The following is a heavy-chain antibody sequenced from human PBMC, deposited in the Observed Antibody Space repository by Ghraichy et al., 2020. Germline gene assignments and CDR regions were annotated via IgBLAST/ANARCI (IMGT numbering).Heavy chain of an antibody. J-gene: IGHJ4*02. CDR2: IAFDGSNK. V-gene: IGHV3-30*02. Sequence: GALRLSCEGSGLTFSCCGMHWVRQAPGKGLEWVALIAFDGSNKFYIDSVKGRFSISRDNPKNTLYLQMNSLRVEDTAIYYCANFVGSDPTGRFDNWGQGTRVTVSS. D-gene: IGHD2-21*01. CDR3: ANFVGSDPTGRFDN. CDR1: GLTFSCCG.